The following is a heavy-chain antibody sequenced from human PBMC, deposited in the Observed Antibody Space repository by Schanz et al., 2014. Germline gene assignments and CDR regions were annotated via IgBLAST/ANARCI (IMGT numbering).Heavy chain of an antibody. V-gene: IGHV3-23*01. J-gene: IGHJ4*02. CDR2: ISGDHRNT. D-gene: IGHD3-3*01. CDR1: GFTFSTHA. Sequence: EMQLLESGGGLIQPGGSLRLSCAASGFTFSTHAMSWVRQAPGKGLEWVSSISGDHRNTFYADSVKGRFTISRDNSKNTMYLQINNLRADDTAVYYCVRDSFFAFDYWGQGTLVTVSS. CDR3: VRDSFFAFDY.